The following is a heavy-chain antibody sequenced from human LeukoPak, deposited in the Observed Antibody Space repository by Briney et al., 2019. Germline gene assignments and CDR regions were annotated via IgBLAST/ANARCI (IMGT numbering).Heavy chain of an antibody. D-gene: IGHD2-2*01. CDR2: IYPGDSDT. CDR3: ARPYCSSSTCSQSGDY. Sequence: GESLKISCKGSGYSFTTYWIGWVRQMPGKGLEWMGIIYPGDSDTRYSPSFQGQVTISADKSISTAYLQWGSLKASDTAMYYCARPYCSSSTCSQSGDYWGQGTLVTVSS. V-gene: IGHV5-51*01. CDR1: GYSFTTYW. J-gene: IGHJ4*02.